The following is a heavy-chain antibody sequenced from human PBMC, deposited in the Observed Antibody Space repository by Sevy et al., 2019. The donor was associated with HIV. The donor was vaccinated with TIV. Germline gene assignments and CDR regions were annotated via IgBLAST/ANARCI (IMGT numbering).Heavy chain of an antibody. Sequence: GVSLKLSCAASGFTFSSYEMNWVRQAPGKGLEWVSYISSSGSTIYYADSVKGRFTISRDNAKNSLYLQMNSLRAEDTAVYYCARENPGYYYYGMDVWGQGTTVTVSS. CDR2: ISSSGSTI. CDR1: GFTFSSYE. J-gene: IGHJ6*02. V-gene: IGHV3-48*03. CDR3: ARENPGYYYYGMDV.